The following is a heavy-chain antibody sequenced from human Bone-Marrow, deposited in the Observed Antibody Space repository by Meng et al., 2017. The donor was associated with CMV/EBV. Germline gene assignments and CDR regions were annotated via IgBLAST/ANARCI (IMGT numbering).Heavy chain of an antibody. CDR2: IIPILGIA. Sequence: SVKVSCKASGGTFSNYAISWVRQAPGQGLEWMGGIIPILGIANYAQKFQGRVTITADKSTSTAYMELSSLRSEDTAVYYCAARIVGARHAFDIWGQGTMVTFSS. D-gene: IGHD1-26*01. J-gene: IGHJ3*02. CDR3: AARIVGARHAFDI. V-gene: IGHV1-69*10. CDR1: GGTFSNYA.